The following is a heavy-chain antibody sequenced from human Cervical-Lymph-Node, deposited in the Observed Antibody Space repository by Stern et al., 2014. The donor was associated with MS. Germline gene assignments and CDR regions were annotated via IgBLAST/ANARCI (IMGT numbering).Heavy chain of an antibody. J-gene: IGHJ6*02. D-gene: IGHD7-27*01. Sequence: EEQLVESGGGLVQPGGSLRLSCAASGYTFSSYAVSWVRQAPGKGLEWVSSISGCGGSTYYAGSVKGRFTLSRDNSKDTLYLQMHSLRAEDTAVYYCAKDLGRSTTHYYHYYALDVWGEGTTVTVSS. CDR1: GYTFSSYA. CDR2: ISGCGGST. CDR3: AKDLGRSTTHYYHYYALDV. V-gene: IGHV3-23*04.